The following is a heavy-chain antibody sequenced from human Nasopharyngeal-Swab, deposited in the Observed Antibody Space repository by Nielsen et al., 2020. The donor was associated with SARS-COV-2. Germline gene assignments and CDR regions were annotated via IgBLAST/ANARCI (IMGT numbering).Heavy chain of an antibody. J-gene: IGHJ4*02. Sequence: GESLKISCAASGFTFSSYAMHWVRQAPGKGLEWVAVISYDGSNKYYADSVKGRFTISRDNSKNTLYLQMNSLRAEDAAVYYCARVGRGPKFHYFDYWGQGTLVTVSS. CDR2: ISYDGSNK. CDR3: ARVGRGPKFHYFDY. V-gene: IGHV3-30-3*01. CDR1: GFTFSSYA.